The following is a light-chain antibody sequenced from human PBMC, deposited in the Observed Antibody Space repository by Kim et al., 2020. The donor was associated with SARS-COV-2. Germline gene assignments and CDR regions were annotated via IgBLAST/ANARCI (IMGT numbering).Light chain of an antibody. CDR3: CSYAGSYTRYV. V-gene: IGLV2-11*01. Sequence: QSALTQPRSVSGSPGQSVTISCTGTSSDVGGYNYVSWYQQHPGKAPKLMIYDVSKRPSGVPDRFSGSKSGNTASLTISGLQAEDEADYYCCSYAGSYTRYVFGTGTKVTVI. J-gene: IGLJ1*01. CDR1: SSDVGGYNY. CDR2: DVS.